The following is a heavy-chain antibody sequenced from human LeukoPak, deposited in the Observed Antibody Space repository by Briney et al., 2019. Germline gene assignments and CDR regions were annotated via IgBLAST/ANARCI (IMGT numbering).Heavy chain of an antibody. CDR3: AELGITMIRGV. CDR1: GFTFNRYN. V-gene: IGHV3-21*01. D-gene: IGHD3-22*01. Sequence: GGSLRLSCAASGFTFNRYNTNWVRRAPGKGLEWVSSISTSSSYIYYADSVRGRFTISRDNAKNSLYLQMNSLRAEDTAVYYCAELGITMIRGVWGKGTTVTISS. CDR2: ISTSSSYI. J-gene: IGHJ6*04.